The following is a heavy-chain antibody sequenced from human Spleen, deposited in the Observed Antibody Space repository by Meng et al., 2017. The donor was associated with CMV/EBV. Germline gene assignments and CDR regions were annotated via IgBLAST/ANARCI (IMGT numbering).Heavy chain of an antibody. Sequence: ASVKVSCKASGYTFTSYGICWVRQAPGQGLEWMGWISAYNGNTNYVQNLQGRITMTTDTSTTTAYMELRSLRSDDTAVYYCARVDVETSIPAGYYSMDVWGQGTTVTVSS. CDR1: GYTFTSYG. V-gene: IGHV1-18*01. D-gene: IGHD2-2*02. J-gene: IGHJ6*02. CDR3: ARVDVETSIPAGYYSMDV. CDR2: ISAYNGNT.